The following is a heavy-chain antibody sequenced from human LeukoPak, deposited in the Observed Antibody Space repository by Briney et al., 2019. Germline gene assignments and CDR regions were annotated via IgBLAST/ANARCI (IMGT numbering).Heavy chain of an antibody. D-gene: IGHD3-16*02. J-gene: IGHJ4*02. CDR2: ISSSSSTI. Sequence: LSLTCTVSGGSLSSYYWSRIRQPPGKGLEWVSYISSSSSTIYYADSVKGRFTISRDNAKNSLYLQMNSLRAEDTAVYYCTFGGVIAFDYWGQGTLVTVSS. V-gene: IGHV3-11*04. CDR1: GGSLSSYY. CDR3: TFGGVIAFDY.